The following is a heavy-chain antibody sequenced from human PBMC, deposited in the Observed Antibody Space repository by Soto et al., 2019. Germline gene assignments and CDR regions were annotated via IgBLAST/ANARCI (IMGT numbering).Heavy chain of an antibody. CDR1: GFTFSSYW. CDR3: ARDDPATYSSGYYHYYYGMDX. CDR2: INSDGSST. J-gene: IGHJ6*02. V-gene: IGHV3-74*01. Sequence: GGSLRLSCAASGFTFSSYWMHWVRQAPGKGLVWVSRINSDGSSTSYAYSVKGRFTISIDNAKKTLYPQMKSLRAEDTAVYYCARDDPATYSSGYYHYYYGMDXWGQGTPVTVS. D-gene: IGHD3-22*01.